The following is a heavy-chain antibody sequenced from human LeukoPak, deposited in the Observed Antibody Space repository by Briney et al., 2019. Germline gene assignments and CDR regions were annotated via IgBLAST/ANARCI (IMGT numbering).Heavy chain of an antibody. CDR3: ARPQHIVVVTALGY. J-gene: IGHJ4*02. CDR1: GFTFSSYS. CDR2: ISSSSSYI. D-gene: IGHD2-21*02. V-gene: IGHV3-21*01. Sequence: AGGSLRLSCAASGFTFSSYSMNLVRQAPGKGLEWVSSISSSSSYIYYADSVKGRFTISRDNAKNSLHLQMNSLRAEDTAVYYCARPQHIVVVTALGYWGQGTLVTVSS.